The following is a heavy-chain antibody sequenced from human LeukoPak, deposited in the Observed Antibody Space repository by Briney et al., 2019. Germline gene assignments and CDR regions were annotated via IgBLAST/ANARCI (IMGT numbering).Heavy chain of an antibody. CDR3: ARLALDSSGYNYPDF. D-gene: IGHD3-22*01. Sequence: GGSLRLSCAASGFTFSSYEMNWVRQAPGKGLAWVSFISSSGSTMYYADSMKGRFTISRDNAGNSLYLQMSSLRVEDTAVYYCARLALDSSGYNYPDFWGQGTLVTVSS. CDR1: GFTFSSYE. J-gene: IGHJ4*02. V-gene: IGHV3-48*03. CDR2: ISSSGSTM.